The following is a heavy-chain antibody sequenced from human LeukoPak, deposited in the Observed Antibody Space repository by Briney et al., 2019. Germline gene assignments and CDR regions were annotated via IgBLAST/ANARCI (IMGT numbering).Heavy chain of an antibody. CDR3: ARDLLDYYDSSGYPD. D-gene: IGHD3-22*01. CDR1: GYSISSGYY. Sequence: SETLSLTCAVSGYSISSGYYWGWIRQPPGKGLESIGSIYHSGSTYYNPSLKSRVTISVDTSKNQFSLKLSSVTAADTAVYYCARDLLDYYDSSGYPDWGQGTLVTVSS. V-gene: IGHV4-38-2*02. CDR2: IYHSGST. J-gene: IGHJ4*02.